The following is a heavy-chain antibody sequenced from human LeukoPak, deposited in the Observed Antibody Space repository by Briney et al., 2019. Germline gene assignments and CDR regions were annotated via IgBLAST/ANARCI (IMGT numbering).Heavy chain of an antibody. D-gene: IGHD3-9*01. Sequence: PGGSLRLSCAASGFTFSSYSMNWVRQAPGKGLEWVSSISSSSSYIYYADSVKGRFTISRDNAKNSLYLQMNSLRAEDTAVYYCAGRDDILRLDAFDIWGQGTMVTVSS. CDR3: AGRDDILRLDAFDI. J-gene: IGHJ3*02. V-gene: IGHV3-21*01. CDR1: GFTFSSYS. CDR2: ISSSSSYI.